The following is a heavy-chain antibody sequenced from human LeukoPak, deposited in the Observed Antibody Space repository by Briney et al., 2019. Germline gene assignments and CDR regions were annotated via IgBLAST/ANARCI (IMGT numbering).Heavy chain of an antibody. J-gene: IGHJ6*02. Sequence: PGGSLRLSCAASGFTFSNAWMSWVRQAPGKGLEWVGRIKSKTDGGTTDYAAPVKGRFTISRDDSKNTLYLQMNSLKTEDTAVYYCTTPHDYGDYYYYYYGMDVWGQGTTVTVSS. CDR2: IKSKTDGGTT. V-gene: IGHV3-15*01. CDR3: TTPHDYGDYYYYYYGMDV. CDR1: GFTFSNAW. D-gene: IGHD4-17*01.